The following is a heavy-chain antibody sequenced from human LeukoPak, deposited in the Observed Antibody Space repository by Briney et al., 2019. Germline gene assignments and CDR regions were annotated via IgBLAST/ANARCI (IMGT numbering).Heavy chain of an antibody. V-gene: IGHV4-39*07. Sequence: SETLSLTCTVSGCSISSSSYYWGWIRQPPGKGLEWIGSIYYSGSTYYNPSHKSRVTKSVDTSKNQFSLKLSSVTAADTAVYYCARGVGNSRYFDYWGQGTLVTVSS. D-gene: IGHD7-27*01. CDR2: IYYSGST. J-gene: IGHJ4*02. CDR1: GCSISSSSYY. CDR3: ARGVGNSRYFDY.